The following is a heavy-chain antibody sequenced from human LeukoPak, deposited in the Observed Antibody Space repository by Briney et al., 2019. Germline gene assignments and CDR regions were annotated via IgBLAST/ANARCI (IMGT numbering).Heavy chain of an antibody. D-gene: IGHD2-15*01. V-gene: IGHV3-23*01. Sequence: PGGSLRLSCAASGFTFSNYAMSWVRQAPGKGLEWVSTISRGTATTYYADSVKGRFIISRDNSKNTLYLQMNSLRAEDTAVYYCARYDLRGWWFDPWGQGTLVTVSS. CDR1: GFTFSNYA. CDR3: ARYDLRGWWFDP. CDR2: ISRGTATT. J-gene: IGHJ5*02.